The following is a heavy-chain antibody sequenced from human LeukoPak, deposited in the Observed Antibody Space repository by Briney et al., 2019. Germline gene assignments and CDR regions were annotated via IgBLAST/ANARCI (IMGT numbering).Heavy chain of an antibody. CDR2: IRSKAYGGTT. Sequence: QPGRSLRLSCTASGFTFGDYAMSWVRQAPGKGLEWVGFIRSKAYGGTTEYAASVKGRFTISRDDSKSIAYLQMNSLKTEDTAVYYCTRDREGYYFDYWGQGTLVTVSS. D-gene: IGHD1-26*01. V-gene: IGHV3-49*04. CDR1: GFTFGDYA. CDR3: TRDREGYYFDY. J-gene: IGHJ4*02.